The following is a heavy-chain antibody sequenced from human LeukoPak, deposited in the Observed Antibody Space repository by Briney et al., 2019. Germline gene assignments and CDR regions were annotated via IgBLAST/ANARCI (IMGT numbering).Heavy chain of an antibody. CDR2: IWYDGSKK. CDR3: ARDLSGPLDY. CDR1: GFTFSSYG. V-gene: IGHV3-33*01. D-gene: IGHD5-12*01. Sequence: GGSLRLSCVSSGFTFSSYGMHWVRQAPDKGLEWVALIWYDGSKKYYADSVKGRLTISRDNSNNTLYLQMNSLRAEDTVVYYCARDLSGPLDYWGQGTLVTVSS. J-gene: IGHJ4*02.